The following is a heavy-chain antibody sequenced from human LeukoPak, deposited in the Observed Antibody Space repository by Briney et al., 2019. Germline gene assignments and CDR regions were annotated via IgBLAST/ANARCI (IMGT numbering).Heavy chain of an antibody. D-gene: IGHD3-10*01. CDR1: GFSVSSNY. J-gene: IGHJ6*04. Sequence: GGSLRLSCAASGFSVSSNYMTWVRQAPGKGLEWVSVIHSGGRAYYADSVKGRFTTSRENSKNTLDLQMNSLSVEDTAVYYCVGVETITMVRGASGDVWGKGTTVTVSS. CDR2: IHSGGRA. CDR3: VGVETITMVRGASGDV. V-gene: IGHV3-66*02.